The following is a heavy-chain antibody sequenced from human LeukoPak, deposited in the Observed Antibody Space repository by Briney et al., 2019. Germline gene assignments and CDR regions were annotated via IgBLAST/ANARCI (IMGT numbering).Heavy chain of an antibody. CDR2: AGDSADTT. D-gene: IGHD3-10*01. V-gene: IGHV3-23*01. J-gene: IGHJ3*01. Sequence: PGGSLRLSCAASGFTFATYGMSWVRQAPGKGLEWVSVAGDSADTTHYADSVKGRFFISRDNSKNTVHLQMNSLRAEDTAVYYCAKDSFTVVRGVGSDDGFAVWGQGTMVTVSS. CDR1: GFTFATYG. CDR3: AKDSFTVVRGVGSDDGFAV.